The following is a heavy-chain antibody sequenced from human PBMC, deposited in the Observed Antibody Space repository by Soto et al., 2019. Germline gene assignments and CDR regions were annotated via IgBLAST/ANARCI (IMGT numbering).Heavy chain of an antibody. D-gene: IGHD1-7*01. Sequence: QVQLVQSGAEVKQPGASVKVSCKASGCTFRYDDIIWVRQATGQGLEWMGWMNPNSGNTGYAQKFQGRITMTRNTSISTAYMEMNSLTSEDTAVYYCARVGALALRNLDYWGQGTRVTVSS. J-gene: IGHJ4*02. CDR2: MNPNSGNT. CDR3: ARVGALALRNLDY. CDR1: GCTFRYDD. V-gene: IGHV1-8*01.